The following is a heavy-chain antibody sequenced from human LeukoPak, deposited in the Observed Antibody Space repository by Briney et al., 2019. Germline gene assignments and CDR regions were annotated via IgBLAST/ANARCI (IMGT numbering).Heavy chain of an antibody. CDR3: AREDSVTKAFDY. D-gene: IGHD4-17*01. J-gene: IGHJ4*02. V-gene: IGHV4-59*12. CDR2: SYYSGST. Sequence: SETLSLTCTVSGGSISSYYWSWIRQPPGKGLEWIGYSYYSGSTNYNPSLKSRVTISVDTSNNQFSLSLSSVTAADTAVYFCAREDSVTKAFDYWGQGTLVTVSS. CDR1: GGSISSYY.